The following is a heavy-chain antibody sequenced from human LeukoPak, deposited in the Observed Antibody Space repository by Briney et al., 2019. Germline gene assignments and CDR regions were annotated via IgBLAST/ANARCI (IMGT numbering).Heavy chain of an antibody. CDR3: ASDYDSSGYYC. Sequence: PSETLSLTCTVSGGSISSYYWSWIRQPPGKGLEWVSVIYSGGSTYYADSVKGRFTISRDNSKNTLYLRMNSLRAEDTAVYYCASDYDSSGYYCWGQGTLVTVSS. CDR2: IYSGGST. V-gene: IGHV3-53*01. J-gene: IGHJ4*02. CDR1: GGSISSYY. D-gene: IGHD3-22*01.